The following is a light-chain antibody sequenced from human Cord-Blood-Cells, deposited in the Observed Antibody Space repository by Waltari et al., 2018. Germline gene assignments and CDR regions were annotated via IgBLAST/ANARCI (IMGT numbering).Light chain of an antibody. Sequence: EIVMTQSPATLSVSPGERDTLSCRASQSVSSNLAWYQQKPGQAPGLLIYGASTRATDIPARFSGSGSGTEFTLTISSLQSEDFAVYYCQQYNNWWTFGQGTKVEIK. CDR3: QQYNNWWT. J-gene: IGKJ1*01. CDR2: GAS. V-gene: IGKV3-15*01. CDR1: QSVSSN.